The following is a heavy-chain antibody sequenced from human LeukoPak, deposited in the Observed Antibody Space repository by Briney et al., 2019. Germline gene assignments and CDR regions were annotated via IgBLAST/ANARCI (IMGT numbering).Heavy chain of an antibody. CDR1: GGSISSSSYY. D-gene: IGHD5-24*01. CDR3: ARDFGEMATSFDY. V-gene: IGHV4-39*07. Sequence: SETLSLTCTVSGGSISSSSYYWGWIRQPPGKGLEWIGSIYYSGSTYYNPSLKSRVTISVDTSKNQFSLKLSSVTAADTAVYYCARDFGEMATSFDYWGQGTLVTVSS. CDR2: IYYSGST. J-gene: IGHJ4*02.